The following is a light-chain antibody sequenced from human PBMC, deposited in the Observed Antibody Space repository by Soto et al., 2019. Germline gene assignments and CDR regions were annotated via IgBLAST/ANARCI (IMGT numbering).Light chain of an antibody. CDR2: SNT. CDR3: ATWDDSLDGVG. CDR1: SSNIGSHT. Sequence: QSVLTQPPSASGTPGQTIAISCSGGSSNIGSHTVNWYQQLPGTAPRLLIYSNTQRPSGVPDRFSGSKSGTSASLAITGLQSDSEGDYYCATWDDSLDGVGFGGGTKVTVL. V-gene: IGLV1-44*01. J-gene: IGLJ2*01.